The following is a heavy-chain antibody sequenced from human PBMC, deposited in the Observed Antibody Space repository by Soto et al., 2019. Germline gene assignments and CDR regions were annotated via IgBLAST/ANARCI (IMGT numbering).Heavy chain of an antibody. CDR2: IYPGDSDT. Sequence: PGESLKISCKGSGYSFSSYWIGWVRQMPGKGLEWMGIIYPGDSDTGYSPSFQGQVTISADKSISTAYLQWSSLKASDTAMYYCARHSTPNYYDSSGSIYAFDIWGQGTMVTVSS. CDR1: GYSFSSYW. J-gene: IGHJ3*02. CDR3: ARHSTPNYYDSSGSIYAFDI. D-gene: IGHD3-22*01. V-gene: IGHV5-51*01.